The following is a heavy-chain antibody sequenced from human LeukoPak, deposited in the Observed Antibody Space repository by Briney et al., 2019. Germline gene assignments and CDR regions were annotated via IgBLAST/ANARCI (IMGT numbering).Heavy chain of an antibody. CDR1: GFTFSSYG. Sequence: PGGSLRLSCAASGFTFSSYGMHWVRQAPGKGLEWVAVISYDGTNKYYADSVKGRFTISRDNSKNTLDLQMNSLRAEDTAVYYCAKVAVAGKHYFDYWGQGTLVTVSS. V-gene: IGHV3-30*18. CDR3: AKVAVAGKHYFDY. CDR2: ISYDGTNK. J-gene: IGHJ4*02. D-gene: IGHD6-19*01.